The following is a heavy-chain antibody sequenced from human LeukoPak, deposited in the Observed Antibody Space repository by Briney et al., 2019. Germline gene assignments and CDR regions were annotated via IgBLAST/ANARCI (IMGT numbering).Heavy chain of an antibody. J-gene: IGHJ4*02. D-gene: IGHD2-21*01. Sequence: PGGSLRLSCAASGFIFDEYGMSWVRQAPGKGLEWVAATSSSDAGTYHADSVRGRFTISRDNSKNTLYLQMNSLRAEDAAVYFCAKAPVTSCRGAYCYPFDSWGQGTLVTVSS. CDR1: GFIFDEYG. CDR3: AKAPVTSCRGAYCYPFDS. CDR2: TSSSDAGT. V-gene: IGHV3-23*01.